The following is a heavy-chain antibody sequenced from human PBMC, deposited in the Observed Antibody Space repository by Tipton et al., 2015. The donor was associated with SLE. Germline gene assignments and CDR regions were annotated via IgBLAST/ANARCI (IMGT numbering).Heavy chain of an antibody. J-gene: IGHJ5*02. CDR1: SYSIYNGFY. D-gene: IGHD4-17*01. Sequence: GLVKPSETLSLTCSVSSYSIYNGFYWGWIRQSPGKGLEWIGYIYYSGNTNYNPSLESRVTISEDTSKNQFSLRLSSVTAADTAVYYCARDYGDFNWFDPWGQGTLVTVSS. CDR2: IYYSGNT. V-gene: IGHV4-59*01. CDR3: ARDYGDFNWFDP.